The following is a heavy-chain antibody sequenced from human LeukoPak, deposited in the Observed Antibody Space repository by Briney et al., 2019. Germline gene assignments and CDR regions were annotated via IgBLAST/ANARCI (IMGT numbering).Heavy chain of an antibody. CDR2: INHSGSS. V-gene: IGHV4-34*01. J-gene: IGHJ4*02. D-gene: IGHD2-2*01. CDR1: GGSFSNYY. CDR3: ARVHGPMLDY. Sequence: SETLSLTCAVYGGSFSNYYWTWIRQPPGKGLGWIGEINHSGSSNYNPSLKSRVTISVGTSKSQFSLKLSSVTAADTAVYYCARVHGPMLDYWGQGTLVTVSS.